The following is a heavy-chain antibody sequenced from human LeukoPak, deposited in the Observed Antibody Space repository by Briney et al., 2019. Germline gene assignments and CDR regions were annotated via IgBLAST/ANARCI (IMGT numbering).Heavy chain of an antibody. CDR1: GGSFSGYY. D-gene: IGHD6-13*01. J-gene: IGHJ4*02. Sequence: SETLSLTCAVYGGSFSGYYWSWIRQPPGKGLEWIGEINHSGSTNYNPSLKSRVTISVDTSKNQFSLKLSSVTAADTAVYYCARGLAAAGPYDYWGQGTLVTVSS. CDR2: INHSGST. CDR3: ARGLAAAGPYDY. V-gene: IGHV4-34*01.